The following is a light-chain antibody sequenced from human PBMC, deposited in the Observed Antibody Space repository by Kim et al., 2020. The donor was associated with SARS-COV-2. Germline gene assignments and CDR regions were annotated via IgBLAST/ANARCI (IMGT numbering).Light chain of an antibody. CDR3: QVWDSSSDHRV. V-gene: IGLV3-21*04. Sequence: APGKTARITCGGNNIGSKSVLWYQQKPGQATVLVIYYDSDRPSGIPERFSGSNSGNTATLTISRVEAGDEADYYCQVWDSSSDHRVFGGGTQLTVL. J-gene: IGLJ3*02. CDR2: YDS. CDR1: NIGSKS.